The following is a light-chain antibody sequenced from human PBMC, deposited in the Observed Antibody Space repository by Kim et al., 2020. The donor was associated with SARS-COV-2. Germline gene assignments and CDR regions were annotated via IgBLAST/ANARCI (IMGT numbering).Light chain of an antibody. CDR1: SSDVGSYNL. CDR2: EVS. V-gene: IGLV2-14*02. J-gene: IGLJ1*01. CDR3: SSYTTSSIYV. Sequence: QSALTQPASVSGSPGQSITISCTGTSSDVGSYNLVSWYQQHPGKAPKLMIYEVSKRPSGVSNRFSGSKSGITASLTISGLQAEDEAVYYCSSYTTSSIYVFGTGTKVTVL.